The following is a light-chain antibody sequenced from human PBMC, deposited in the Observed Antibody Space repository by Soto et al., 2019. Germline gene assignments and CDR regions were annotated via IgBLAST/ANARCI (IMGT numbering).Light chain of an antibody. CDR2: EGS. Sequence: QSVLTQPASVSGSPGQPITISCTGTSSDVGRFNLVSWYQQHPGKAPKLMIYEGSKRPSGVSDRFSGSKSGNTASLTVSGLQAEDEADYYCCSYAGISTFVVFGGGTKLTVL. CDR3: CSYAGISTFVV. CDR1: SSDVGRFNL. V-gene: IGLV2-23*03. J-gene: IGLJ2*01.